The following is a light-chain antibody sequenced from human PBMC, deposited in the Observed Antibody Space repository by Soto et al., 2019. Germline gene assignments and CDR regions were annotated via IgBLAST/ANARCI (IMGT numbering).Light chain of an antibody. V-gene: IGKV1-12*01. CDR3: QHYNSSPVT. J-gene: IGKJ4*01. CDR1: QGISSW. CDR2: AAS. Sequence: DIQVTESTPTVSASGGDRVTINCRASQGISSWLAWYQQKPGKAPKLLIYAASSLQSGVPSRFSGSGSGTDFTLTISSLQPEDFATYYCQHYNSSPVTFGGGTKVDIK.